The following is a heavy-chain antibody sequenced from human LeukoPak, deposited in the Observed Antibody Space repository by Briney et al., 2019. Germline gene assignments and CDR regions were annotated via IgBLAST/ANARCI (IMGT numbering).Heavy chain of an antibody. V-gene: IGHV3-49*05. CDR2: IRSKAYGGTT. CDR1: GFTFGDYA. J-gene: IGHJ4*02. Sequence: KPGRSLRLSCTASGFTFGDYAMSWFRQAPGKGLEWVGFIRSKAYGGTTEYAASVKGRFTISRDNSKNTLYLQMNSLRAEDTAVYYCAKEKVHDPSYQLLYYFDYWGQGTLVSVSS. CDR3: AKEKVHDPSYQLLYYFDY. D-gene: IGHD2-2*01.